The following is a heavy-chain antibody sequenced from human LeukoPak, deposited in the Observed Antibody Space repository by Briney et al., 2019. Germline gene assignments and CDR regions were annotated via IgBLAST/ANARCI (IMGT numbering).Heavy chain of an antibody. CDR2: VYYSGSA. V-gene: IGHV4-59*08. Sequence: SETLSLTCTVSGGSIDSDYWTWIRQSPGKGLEWVGYVYYSGSATYNPPLKSRVTISVETSKNQFSLSLNSVTAADTAVYYCARLSYTSGWYEVDYWGQGTLVTVSS. J-gene: IGHJ4*02. D-gene: IGHD6-19*01. CDR3: ARLSYTSGWYEVDY. CDR1: GGSIDSDY.